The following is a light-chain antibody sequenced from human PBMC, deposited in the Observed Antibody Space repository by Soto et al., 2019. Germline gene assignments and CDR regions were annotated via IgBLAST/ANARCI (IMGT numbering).Light chain of an antibody. Sequence: SYELTQPSSVSVSPGQTARITCSGDVLAKKYARWFQQKPGQAPVLVIYKDRERPSGIPERFSGSSSGTTVTLTISGAQVDDEADYYCYSAADNNLGVFGGGTKLTVL. CDR2: KDR. V-gene: IGLV3-27*01. CDR1: VLAKKY. J-gene: IGLJ3*02. CDR3: YSAADNNLGV.